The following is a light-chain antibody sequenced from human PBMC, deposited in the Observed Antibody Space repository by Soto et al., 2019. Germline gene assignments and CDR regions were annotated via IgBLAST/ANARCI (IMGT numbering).Light chain of an antibody. CDR1: SSNVGAGYD. Sequence: QSGLTQPPSASGTPGQTIIISCSGSSSNVGAGYDVHWYQQLPGTAPKLLIYGNRNRPSGVPERFSGSKSGTSASLAITGLQAEDEADYYCQAYDYSLTASVFGGGTKLTVL. J-gene: IGLJ3*02. CDR3: QAYDYSLTASV. CDR2: GNR. V-gene: IGLV1-40*01.